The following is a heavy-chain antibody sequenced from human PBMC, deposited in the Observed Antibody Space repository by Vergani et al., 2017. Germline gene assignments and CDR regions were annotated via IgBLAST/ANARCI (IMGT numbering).Heavy chain of an antibody. V-gene: IGHV1-18*01. J-gene: IGHJ6*02. CDR2: ISAYNGNT. Sequence: QVQLVQSGAEVKKPGASVKVSCKASGYTFTSYGISWVRQAPGQGLEWMGWISAYNGNTNYAQKFQGWVTMTRDTSISTAYMELSRLRSDDTAVYYCARGYYYGSGRNYGMDVWGQGTTVTVSS. D-gene: IGHD3-10*01. CDR3: ARGYYYGSGRNYGMDV. CDR1: GYTFTSYG.